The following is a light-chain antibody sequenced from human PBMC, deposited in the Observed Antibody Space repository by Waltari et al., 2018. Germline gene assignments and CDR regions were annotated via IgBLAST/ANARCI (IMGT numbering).Light chain of an antibody. J-gene: IGKJ1*01. CDR2: DAS. CDR1: QSISRY. CDR3: QKYGSLPAT. Sequence: EIMLTQSPGTLSLSQGVRATLSCRASQSISRYLAWYHHKPGHAPRLLIYDASSRATGIPDRFSGSGSGTDFSLTISRLEPEDFAVYYCQKYGSLPATFGQGTKVEIK. V-gene: IGKV3-20*01.